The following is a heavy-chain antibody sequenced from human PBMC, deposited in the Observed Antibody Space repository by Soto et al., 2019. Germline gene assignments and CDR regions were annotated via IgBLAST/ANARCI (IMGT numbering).Heavy chain of an antibody. CDR1: GYTFTSYA. V-gene: IGHV1-3*01. Sequence: ASVKVSCKASGYTFTSYAMHWVRQAPGQRLEWMGWINAGNGNTKYSQKIQDRVTITRDTSASTAYMELSSLRSEDTAVYYCARYPSYYGMDVWGQGTTVTVSS. CDR3: ARYPSYYGMDV. CDR2: INAGNGNT. J-gene: IGHJ6*02.